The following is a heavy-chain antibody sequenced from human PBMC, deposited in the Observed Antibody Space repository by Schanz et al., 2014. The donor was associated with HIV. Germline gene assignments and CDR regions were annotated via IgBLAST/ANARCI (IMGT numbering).Heavy chain of an antibody. V-gene: IGHV1-8*01. CDR2: MNPNSGNT. CDR3: ARGVLRKIVVMLTLYYFDH. Sequence: QVQLVQSGAEVKKPGSSVKVSCKASGYTFSNYDINWVRQAPGQGLEWMGWMNPNSGNTGYAQKFQGRVTMTRNTSISTAYMELSSLRSEDSAVYYCARGVLRKIVVMLTLYYFDHWGQGTLVTVSS. CDR1: GYTFSNYD. J-gene: IGHJ4*02. D-gene: IGHD2-15*01.